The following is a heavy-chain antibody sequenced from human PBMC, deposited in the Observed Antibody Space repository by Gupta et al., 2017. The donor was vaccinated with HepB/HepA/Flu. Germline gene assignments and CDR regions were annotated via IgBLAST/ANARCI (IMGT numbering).Heavy chain of an antibody. D-gene: IGHD1-7*01. J-gene: IGHJ6*02. V-gene: IGHV3-66*01. CDR2: IYSGAIA. Sequence: EMQLVESGGGLVQPGGSLRLSCAASGLPVSNSYMSWVRQAPGKGLEWVSVIYSGAIAYYADSVKGRFTISRDNSKNTLYLQMHSLRAEDTAVYYCARDRGGELKKGYYFYYGMDVWGPGTTVTVSS. CDR1: GLPVSNSY. CDR3: ARDRGGELKKGYYFYYGMDV.